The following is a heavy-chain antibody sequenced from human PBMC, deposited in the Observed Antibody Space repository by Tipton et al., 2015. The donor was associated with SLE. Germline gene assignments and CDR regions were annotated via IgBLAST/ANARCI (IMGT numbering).Heavy chain of an antibody. D-gene: IGHD1-26*01. CDR3: AKARDSGSYLDAFDI. CDR1: GFTFSSYG. V-gene: IGHV3-30*02. J-gene: IGHJ3*02. Sequence: SLRLSCAASGFTFSSYGMHWVRQAPGKGLAWVAFIRYDGSNKYYADSVKGRFTISRDNSKNTLYLQMNSLRAEDTAVYYCAKARDSGSYLDAFDIWGQGTMVTVSS. CDR2: IRYDGSNK.